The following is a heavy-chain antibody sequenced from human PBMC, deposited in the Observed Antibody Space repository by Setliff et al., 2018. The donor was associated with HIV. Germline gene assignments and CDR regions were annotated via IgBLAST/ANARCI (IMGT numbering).Heavy chain of an antibody. CDR3: ARDPGWAKPEYFHH. CDR2: IFYTGNT. V-gene: IGHV4-39*07. CDR1: GGSIGSNTYY. D-gene: IGHD5-12*01. J-gene: IGHJ1*01. Sequence: SETLSLTCTVSGGSIGSNTYYWGRIRQPPGKGLEWIGSIFYTGNTYYNPSLKSRVSISVDTSKNQFSLKLTSLTPADTAVYYCARDPGWAKPEYFHHWGQGTLVTVSS.